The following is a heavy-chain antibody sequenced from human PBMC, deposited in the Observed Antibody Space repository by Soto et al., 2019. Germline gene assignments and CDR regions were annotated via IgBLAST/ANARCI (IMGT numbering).Heavy chain of an antibody. CDR1: GYTFTSYG. D-gene: IGHD6-6*01. V-gene: IGHV1-18*01. CDR2: ISAYNGNT. J-gene: IGHJ6*03. Sequence: ASVKVSCKASGYTFTSYGISWVRQAPGQGLEWMGWISAYNGNTNYAQKLQGRVTMTTDTSTSTAYMELRSLRSDDTAVYYCARDSKQLGSPIYYYYYMDVWGKGTTVTVSS. CDR3: ARDSKQLGSPIYYYYYMDV.